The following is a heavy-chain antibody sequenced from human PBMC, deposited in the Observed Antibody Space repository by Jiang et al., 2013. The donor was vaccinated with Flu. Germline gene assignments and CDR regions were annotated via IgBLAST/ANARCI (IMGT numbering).Heavy chain of an antibody. CDR1: GGTLNSYA. D-gene: IGHD3-22*01. J-gene: IGHJ4*02. V-gene: IGHV1-69*01. CDR2: VIPIFGTA. CDR3: ARALSYFDSSSPPGY. Sequence: LLESGAEVKKPGSSIRVSCRASGGTLNSYASNWVRQAPGQGLEWMGGVIPIFGTANYAQKFQGRVTITADESTSTVYMELSSLRSDDTAVYYCARALSYFDSSSPPGYWGQGTLVTVSS.